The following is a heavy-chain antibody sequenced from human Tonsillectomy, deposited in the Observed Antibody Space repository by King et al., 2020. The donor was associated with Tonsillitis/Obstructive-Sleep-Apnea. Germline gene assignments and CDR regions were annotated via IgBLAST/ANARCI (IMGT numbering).Heavy chain of an antibody. V-gene: IGHV3-33*01. Sequence: VQLVESGGGVVQPGRSLRLSCAASGFTFSSYGMHWVRQAPGKGLEWVAVIWYDGSNKYYADSVKGRFTISRDNSKNTLYLQMNSLRAEDTAVYYCAREAYYSVVVQAIYYDYYYMDVWGKGTTVTVSS. CDR1: GFTFSSYG. J-gene: IGHJ6*03. CDR3: AREAYYSVVVQAIYYDYYYMDV. D-gene: IGHD2-2*01. CDR2: IWYDGSNK.